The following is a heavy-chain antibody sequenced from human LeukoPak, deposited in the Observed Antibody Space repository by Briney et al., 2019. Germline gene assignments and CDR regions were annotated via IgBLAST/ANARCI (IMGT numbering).Heavy chain of an antibody. V-gene: IGHV1-69*05. D-gene: IGHD3-22*01. CDR1: GGTFSSYA. CDR2: IIPIFGTA. J-gene: IGHJ4*02. Sequence: GSSVKVSCKASGGTFSSYAISWVRQAPGQGLEWVGGIIPIFGTANYAQKFQGRVTIITDESTSTAYMELSSLRSEDTAVYYCARGGYYDSSGYFDYWGQGTLVTVSS. CDR3: ARGGYYDSSGYFDY.